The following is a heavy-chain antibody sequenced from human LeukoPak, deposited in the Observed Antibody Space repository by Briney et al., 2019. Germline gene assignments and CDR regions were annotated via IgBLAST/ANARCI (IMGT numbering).Heavy chain of an antibody. CDR2: IYYTGSN. CDR3: ARREAVTKRYYFDY. D-gene: IGHD2-8*01. V-gene: IGHV4-59*08. CDR1: VGSICRYF. J-gene: IGHJ4*02. Sequence: SETLSLTCTLSVGSICRYFSTCIRQPPRKGLEWIGYIYYTGSNNYNPYLKSRVTISLDTSKIQFSLKLSSVTAADTAVYYCARREAVTKRYYFDYWGQGTLVTVS.